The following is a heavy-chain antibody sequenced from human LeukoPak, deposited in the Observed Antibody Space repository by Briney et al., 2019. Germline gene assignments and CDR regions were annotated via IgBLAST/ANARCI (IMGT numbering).Heavy chain of an antibody. J-gene: IGHJ4*02. V-gene: IGHV1-2*02. CDR2: INPYSGGT. CDR3: ARGAVAGPSPIDY. D-gene: IGHD6-19*01. CDR1: GYTFTVYY. Sequence: ASVKVSSKASGYTFTVYYIHWVRQAPGQGLEWMGWINPYSGGTNYAQKFQGRVTMTRDTSITTGYMEMTSLRSDDTAVYYCARGAVAGPSPIDYWGQGTLVTVSS.